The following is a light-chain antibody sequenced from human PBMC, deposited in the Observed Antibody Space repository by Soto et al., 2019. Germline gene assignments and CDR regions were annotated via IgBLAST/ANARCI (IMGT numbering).Light chain of an antibody. V-gene: IGKV1-5*01. Sequence: DIPINQFSSTLSASVGDRITINWPASQSISSWLAWYQQKPGKAPKLLIYDASSLESGVPSRFSGSGSGTEFTLTISSLQPDDFATYYCQQYNSYSRRTFGQGTKVEIK. CDR2: DAS. CDR3: QQYNSYSRRT. CDR1: QSISSW. J-gene: IGKJ1*01.